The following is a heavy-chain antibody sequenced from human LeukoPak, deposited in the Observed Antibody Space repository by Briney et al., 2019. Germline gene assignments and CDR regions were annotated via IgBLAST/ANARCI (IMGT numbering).Heavy chain of an antibody. D-gene: IGHD3-3*01. V-gene: IGHV1-46*01. Sequence: GASVKVSCKASGYTFTSYYMHWVRQAPGQGLEWMGIINPSGGSTSYAQKLQGRVTMTTDTSTSTAYMELRSLRSDDTAVYYCARDSVDFWSGYYYYYYYGMDVWGQGTTVTVSS. J-gene: IGHJ6*02. CDR3: ARDSVDFWSGYYYYYYYGMDV. CDR2: INPSGGST. CDR1: GYTFTSYY.